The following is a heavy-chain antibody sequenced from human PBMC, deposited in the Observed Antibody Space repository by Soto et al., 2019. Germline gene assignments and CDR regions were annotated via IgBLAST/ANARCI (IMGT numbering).Heavy chain of an antibody. Sequence: EVQLLESGGGLVQPGGSLRLSCTASGFTFSNYAMSWVRQAPGKGLEWVSTISGSGDSTNYAGSVKGQFAVSRDNSNNMLYVQMDSLRVEDTAVYYCAKENRRGYCSGGICYGYFDYWGQGTLVTVSS. J-gene: IGHJ4*02. V-gene: IGHV3-23*01. CDR2: ISGSGDST. CDR3: AKENRRGYCSGGICYGYFDY. CDR1: GFTFSNYA. D-gene: IGHD2-15*01.